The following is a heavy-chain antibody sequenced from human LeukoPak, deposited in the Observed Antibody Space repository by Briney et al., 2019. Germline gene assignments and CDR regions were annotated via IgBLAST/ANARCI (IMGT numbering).Heavy chain of an antibody. Sequence: GASVKVSCKASGYTFIHYGVSWVRQAPGQGLEWMGWISPYNHNTNYAQNLQGRVTMTTDTSTTTAYMELRSLRSDDTAVYYCAREASTYYHDSSAYYPDAFDIWGQGTMVTVSS. D-gene: IGHD3-22*01. CDR3: AREASTYYHDSSAYYPDAFDI. J-gene: IGHJ3*02. V-gene: IGHV1-18*01. CDR1: GYTFIHYG. CDR2: ISPYNHNT.